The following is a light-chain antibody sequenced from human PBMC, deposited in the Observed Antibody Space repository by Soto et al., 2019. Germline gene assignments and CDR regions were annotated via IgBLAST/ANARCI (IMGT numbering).Light chain of an antibody. CDR1: QTISSW. CDR2: NVS. Sequence: QMTQSPSTLSSYVGDRVTITCRASQTISSWLAWYQQKPGKAPKVLIYNVSNLESGVPSRFSGSGSGTEFTLTISSLQPDDFATYYCQQYKSYSTFGGGTKVDIK. CDR3: QQYKSYST. J-gene: IGKJ4*01. V-gene: IGKV1-5*01.